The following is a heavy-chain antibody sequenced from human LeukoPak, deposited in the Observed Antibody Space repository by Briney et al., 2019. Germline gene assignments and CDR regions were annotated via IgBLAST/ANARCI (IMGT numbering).Heavy chain of an antibody. CDR2: ISYDGNNK. Sequence: GGSLRLSCGASGFTFSSYAMHWVRQAPGKGLEWVAVISYDGNNKYYADSVKGRFTISRDNSKNTLYLQMNSLRAEDTAVYYCAREVSAYCSGGSCYWYYYGMDVWGQGTTVTVSS. CDR1: GFTFSSYA. D-gene: IGHD2-15*01. V-gene: IGHV3-30-3*01. CDR3: AREVSAYCSGGSCYWYYYGMDV. J-gene: IGHJ6*02.